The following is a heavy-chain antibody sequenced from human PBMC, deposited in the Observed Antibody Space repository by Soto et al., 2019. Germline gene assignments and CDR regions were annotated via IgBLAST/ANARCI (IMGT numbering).Heavy chain of an antibody. V-gene: IGHV4-30-4*01. CDR2: IYYSGST. D-gene: IGHD3-22*01. CDR3: ARDLRGDYYDSSSFWFDP. J-gene: IGHJ5*02. Sequence: SETLSLTCTVSGGSISSGDYYWSWIRQPPGKGLEWIGYIYYSGSTYYNPSLKSRVTISVDTSKNQFSLKLSSVTAADTAVYYCARDLRGDYYDSSSFWFDPWGQGTLVTVSS. CDR1: GGSISSGDYY.